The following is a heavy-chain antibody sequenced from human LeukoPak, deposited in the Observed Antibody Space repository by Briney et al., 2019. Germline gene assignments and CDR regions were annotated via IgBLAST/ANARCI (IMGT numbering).Heavy chain of an antibody. V-gene: IGHV3-21*01. CDR3: ARSWDIVVVTATRDGSYYGMDV. J-gene: IGHJ6*02. Sequence: PGGSLRLSCAASGFTFSSYSMNWVRQAPGKGLEWVSSISSSSSYIYYADSVKGRFTISRDNAKNSLYLQMNSLRAEDTAVYYCARSWDIVVVTATRDGSYYGMDVWGQGTTVTVSS. CDR1: GFTFSSYS. D-gene: IGHD2-21*02. CDR2: ISSSSSYI.